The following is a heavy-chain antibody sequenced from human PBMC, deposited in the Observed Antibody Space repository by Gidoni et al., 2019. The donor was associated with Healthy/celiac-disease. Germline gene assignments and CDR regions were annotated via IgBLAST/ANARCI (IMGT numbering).Heavy chain of an antibody. V-gene: IGHV3-23*01. Sequence: EVQLLESGGDLVQPGGSLRLSCAASGFTFRDYAMSWVRQAPGKGLEWVSTISDNAGNTYYADSVKGRFTISRDNSKNTLYLQMTSLRAEDTALYYCAKDWRDTSIYSPFDYWGQGALVTVSS. CDR2: ISDNAGNT. D-gene: IGHD3-22*01. CDR3: AKDWRDTSIYSPFDY. CDR1: GFTFRDYA. J-gene: IGHJ4*02.